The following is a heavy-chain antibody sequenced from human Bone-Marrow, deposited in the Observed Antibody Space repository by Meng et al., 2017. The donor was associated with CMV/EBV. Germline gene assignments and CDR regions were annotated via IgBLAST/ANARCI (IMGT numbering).Heavy chain of an antibody. CDR2: IYSGGST. J-gene: IGHJ4*02. CDR1: GFTVSSNY. Sequence: GGSLRLSCAASGFTVSSNYMSWVRQAPGKGLEWVSVIYSGGSTYYADSVKGRFTISRDNSKNTLYLQMNSLRAEDTAVYYCASKRIAARGFDYWGQGTLVTVSS. V-gene: IGHV3-53*01. CDR3: ASKRIAARGFDY. D-gene: IGHD6-6*01.